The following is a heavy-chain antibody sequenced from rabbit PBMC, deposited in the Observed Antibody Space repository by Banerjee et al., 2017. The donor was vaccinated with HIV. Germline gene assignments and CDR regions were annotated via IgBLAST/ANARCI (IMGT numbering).Heavy chain of an antibody. D-gene: IGHD1-1*01. Sequence: QLKETGGGLVQPGGSLTLSCTASGFDFSSYYMNWVRQAPGKGLEWIGYIDPFFGSRYYASWVNGRFTISSHNAQNTLYLQLNSLTAADTATYFCARDIYAHTSGYGPLFVLWGPGTLVTVS. CDR3: ARDIYAHTSGYGPLFVL. J-gene: IGHJ4*01. CDR2: IDPFFGSR. V-gene: IGHV1S7*01. CDR1: GFDFSSYY.